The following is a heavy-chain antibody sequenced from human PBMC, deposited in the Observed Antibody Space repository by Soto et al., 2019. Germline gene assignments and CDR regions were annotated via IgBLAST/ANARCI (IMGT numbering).Heavy chain of an antibody. CDR2: IFGGGTT. D-gene: IGHD2-2*01. J-gene: IGHJ4*02. V-gene: IGHV3-53*01. Sequence: EVRLVASGGGLIQTGGSLRLSCAASGFAGNSDYMSWVRQSPGKGLVWVSVIFGGGTTHYSYFVKGRFTIASDNPKNTVLLQMNSLRVEDTAVYFCGRTSSYWGQGTRVIVAS. CDR1: GFAGNSDY. CDR3: GRTSSY.